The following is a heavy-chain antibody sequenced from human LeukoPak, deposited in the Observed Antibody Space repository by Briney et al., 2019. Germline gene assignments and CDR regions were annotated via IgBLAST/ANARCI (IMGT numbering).Heavy chain of an antibody. D-gene: IGHD1-14*01. Sequence: HPGGSLRLSCAASWFTVITNDMTLVRQAPGKGLELVSVFYSDGNTKYADSVQGRFTISRDNSKNTLYLEMNSLSPDDTAVYYCARGVEPLAANTLAYWGQGTLVTVSS. J-gene: IGHJ4*02. CDR3: ARGVEPLAANTLAY. CDR1: WFTVITND. V-gene: IGHV3-53*01. CDR2: FYSDGNT.